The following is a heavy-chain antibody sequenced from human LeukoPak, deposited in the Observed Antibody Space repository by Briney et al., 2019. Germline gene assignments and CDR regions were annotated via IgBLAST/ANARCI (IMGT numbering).Heavy chain of an antibody. CDR2: IYSGATT. D-gene: IGHD3-3*02. V-gene: IGHV3-53*01. CDR1: GFTFDNYW. J-gene: IGHJ2*01. Sequence: GGSLRLSCGASGFTFDNYWMSWVRQAPGKGLEWVSIIYSGATTYYADSVKGRFTISRDTSKNTVSLQMNSLRAEDTAVYFCARVGDHFHWNLDLWGRGTLVTVSS. CDR3: ARVGDHFHWNLDL.